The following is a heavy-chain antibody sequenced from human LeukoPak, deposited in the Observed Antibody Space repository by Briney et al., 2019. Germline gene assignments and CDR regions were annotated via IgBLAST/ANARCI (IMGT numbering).Heavy chain of an antibody. CDR3: ARGTGASGFEF. V-gene: IGHV6-1*01. D-gene: IGHD6-13*01. CDR1: GDSVSINSAA. J-gene: IGHJ4*02. CDR2: TFYRDKRSK. Sequence: SHTLSLTFALSGDSVSINSAAWNWVRQSPARGLEWLGSTFYRDKRSKNFALSGKSRITINEDTSKNQISLQLSSVTPEDTAVYYCARGTGASGFEFWGQGSLVTVSS.